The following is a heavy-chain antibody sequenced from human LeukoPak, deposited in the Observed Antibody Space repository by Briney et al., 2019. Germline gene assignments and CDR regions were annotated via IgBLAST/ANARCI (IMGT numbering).Heavy chain of an antibody. CDR2: INPNSGGT. CDR3: ARMVRGVYYYGMDV. J-gene: IGHJ6*02. CDR1: GYTFTGYY. Sequence: GASVKVSCKASGYTFTGYYMHWVRQAPGQGLEWMGWINPNSGGTNYAQKFQGRVTMTRDTSISTAYMELSRLRSDDTAVYYCARMVRGVYYYGMDVWGQGTTVTVSS. V-gene: IGHV1-2*02. D-gene: IGHD3-10*01.